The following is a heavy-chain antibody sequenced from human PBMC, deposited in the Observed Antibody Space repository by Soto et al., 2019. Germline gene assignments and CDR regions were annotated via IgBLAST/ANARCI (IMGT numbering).Heavy chain of an antibody. CDR1: GYTFTGYY. V-gene: IGHV1-2*04. CDR3: ARGKYSSSWYEFDYYYGMDV. J-gene: IGHJ6*02. D-gene: IGHD6-13*01. CDR2: INPNSGGT. Sequence: ASVKVSCKASGYTFTGYYMHWVRQAPGQGLEGMGWINPNSGGTNYAQKFQGWVTMTRDTSISTAYMELSRLRSDDTAVYYCARGKYSSSWYEFDYYYGMDVWGQGTTLTVSS.